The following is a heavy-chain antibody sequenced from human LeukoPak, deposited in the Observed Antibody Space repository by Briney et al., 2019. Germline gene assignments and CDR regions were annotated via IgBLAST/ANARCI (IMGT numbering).Heavy chain of an antibody. CDR3: ARDQNSSSWYYYYYYGMDV. CDR2: ISSSSSCI. D-gene: IGHD6-13*01. V-gene: IGHV3-21*01. CDR1: GFTFSSNA. Sequence: GGSLRLSCAASGFTFSSNAMTWVRQAPGKGLEWVSSISSSSSCIYYAHSVKGRFTISRDNAKNSLYLQMNSLRAEDTAVYYCARDQNSSSWYYYYYYGMDVWGQGTTVTVSS. J-gene: IGHJ6*02.